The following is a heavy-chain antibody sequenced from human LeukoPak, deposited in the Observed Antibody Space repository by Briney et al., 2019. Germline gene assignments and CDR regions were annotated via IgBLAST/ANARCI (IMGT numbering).Heavy chain of an antibody. Sequence: GSSVKVSCKASVGTFSSYAISWVRQAPGQGLEWVGRIIPIFGTANNAQKFQGRVTITTDESTSTAYMELSSLRSEDTAVDYCARDTSVLGGMITFGGFFDYWGQGTLVTVSS. CDR1: VGTFSSYA. D-gene: IGHD3-16*01. J-gene: IGHJ4*02. V-gene: IGHV1-69*05. CDR2: IIPIFGTA. CDR3: ARDTSVLGGMITFGGFFDY.